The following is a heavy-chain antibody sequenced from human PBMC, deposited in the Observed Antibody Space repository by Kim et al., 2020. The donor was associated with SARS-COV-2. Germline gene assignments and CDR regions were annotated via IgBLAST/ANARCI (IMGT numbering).Heavy chain of an antibody. J-gene: IGHJ6*02. CDR2: ISYAGSDK. V-gene: IGHV3-30*18. CDR1: GFTFSSYG. D-gene: IGHD6-6*01. CDR3: VKEIGTYSSSSGGLDV. Sequence: PGGSLRLSCAASGFTFSSYGMHWVRQAPGKGLEWVAVISYAGSDKYYADSVKGRFTFSRHNSKNTLYLQMNSLRAEDTALYYCVKEIGTYSSSSGGLDVWGQGTPVTVSS.